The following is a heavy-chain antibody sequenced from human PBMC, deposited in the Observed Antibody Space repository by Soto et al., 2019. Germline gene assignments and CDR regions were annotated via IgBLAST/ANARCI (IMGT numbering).Heavy chain of an antibody. CDR1: GFTFSNYA. V-gene: IGHV3-23*01. D-gene: IGHD3-22*01. CDR2: IGGGGDDT. Sequence: PGGSLRLSCVASGFTFSNYAMSWVRQAPGKGLEWVSSIGGGGDDTYYADSVKGRFIISRDNSKSTLSLQMNGLRAEDTAVYYCARGYDSSGYPPSNWGQGTLVTVSS. CDR3: ARGYDSSGYPPSN. J-gene: IGHJ4*02.